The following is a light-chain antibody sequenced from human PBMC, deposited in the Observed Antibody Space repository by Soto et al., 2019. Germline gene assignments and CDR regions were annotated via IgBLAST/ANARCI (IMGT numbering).Light chain of an antibody. Sequence: DIRMTQSPSSLSSSLGDRGTITFLASQGIRNDLSWYQQKPGKVPKLLIYAASTLQSGVPSRFSGSGSGTDFTLTISSLQPEDVATYYCQKYNSAPLHFGQGTRLEIK. CDR2: AAS. CDR3: QKYNSAPLH. V-gene: IGKV1-27*01. CDR1: QGIRND. J-gene: IGKJ5*01.